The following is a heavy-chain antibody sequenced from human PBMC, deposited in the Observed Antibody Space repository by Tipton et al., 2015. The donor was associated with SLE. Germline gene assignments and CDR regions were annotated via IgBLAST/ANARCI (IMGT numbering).Heavy chain of an antibody. CDR3: ARLATVTSDFDF. Sequence: VQLVQSGAEVKKPGESLKISCKSSGYSFTTYWTAWVRQMPGKGLEWMGIIYPGDSDTRYSPSFQGQVTISADKSISTAYLQWSSLKVSDTAMYYCARLATVTSDFDFWGQGTLVTVSS. V-gene: IGHV5-51*03. D-gene: IGHD4-17*01. CDR2: IYPGDSDT. CDR1: GYSFTTYW. J-gene: IGHJ4*02.